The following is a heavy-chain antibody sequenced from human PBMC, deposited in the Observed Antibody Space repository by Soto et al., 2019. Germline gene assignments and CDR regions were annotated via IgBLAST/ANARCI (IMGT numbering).Heavy chain of an antibody. V-gene: IGHV4-4*02. CDR3: ARAYDFWSGYFDF. J-gene: IGHJ4*02. CDR2: IYHSGST. D-gene: IGHD3-3*01. Sequence: SETLSLTCAVSSGSISSSNWWSWVRQPPGKGLEWIGEIYHSGSTNYSPSLKSRVTISVDKSKNQFSLKLSSVTAADTAVYYCARAYDFWSGYFDFWGQGTLVTVSS. CDR1: SGSISSSNW.